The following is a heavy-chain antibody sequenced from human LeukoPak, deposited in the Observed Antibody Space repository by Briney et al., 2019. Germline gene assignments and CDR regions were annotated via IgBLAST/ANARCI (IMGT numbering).Heavy chain of an antibody. Sequence: GRSLRLTCAGTGFTFIIYRMDGLRQAPGKGLEWVAVISYDGSNKYYADSVKGRFTISRDNSKNTLYLQMNSLRAEDTAVCYCESGGSGSYY. CDR1: GFTFIIYR. CDR3: ESGGSGSYY. V-gene: IGHV3-30*03. D-gene: IGHD1-26*01. CDR2: ISYDGSNK. J-gene: IGHJ6*01.